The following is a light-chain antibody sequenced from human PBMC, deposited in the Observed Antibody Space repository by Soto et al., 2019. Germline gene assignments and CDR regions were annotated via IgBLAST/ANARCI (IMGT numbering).Light chain of an antibody. CDR3: QQRNVWPPVT. Sequence: LVLTQSPATLSLSPRKGATLSCRASQTISTLAWYQRKPGQAPRLLIYGAFNRATGIPARFSGSGSGTDFTLTISSLEPEDSAVYYCQQRNVWPPVTFGQGTRLEI. V-gene: IGKV3-11*01. J-gene: IGKJ5*01. CDR2: GAF. CDR1: QTIST.